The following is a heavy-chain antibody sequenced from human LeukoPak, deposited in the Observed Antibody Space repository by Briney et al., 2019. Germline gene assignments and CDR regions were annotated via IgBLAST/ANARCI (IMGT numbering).Heavy chain of an antibody. CDR1: GYSFTSYW. V-gene: IGHV5-51*01. CDR2: IYPGDSDT. J-gene: IGHJ3*02. D-gene: IGHD2-21*01. Sequence: KPGESLKISCKGSGYSFTSYWIGWVRQMPGKGLEWMGIIYPGDSDTRYSPSFQGQVTISADKSISTAYLQWSSLKASDTAMYYCARHRLIAAPHDAFDIWGQGTMVTVSS. CDR3: ARHRLIAAPHDAFDI.